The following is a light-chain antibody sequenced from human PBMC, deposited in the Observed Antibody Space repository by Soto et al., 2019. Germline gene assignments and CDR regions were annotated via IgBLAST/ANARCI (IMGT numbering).Light chain of an antibody. CDR2: DAS. V-gene: IGKV1-5*01. CDR1: QSLNNY. J-gene: IGKJ5*01. Sequence: DIQMTQSPSSLSASVEDRVIITCRASQSLNNYLAWYQQKPGKAPKLLIYDASTLERGVPSRFGGTGSGTEFTLTISSLQTDDFATYYCQQYHRSSITFGQGTRLEIK. CDR3: QQYHRSSIT.